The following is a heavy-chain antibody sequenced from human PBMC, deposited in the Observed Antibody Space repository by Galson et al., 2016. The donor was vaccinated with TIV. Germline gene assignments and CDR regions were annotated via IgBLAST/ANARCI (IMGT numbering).Heavy chain of an antibody. Sequence: SVKVSCKASEDTFTAYYIHWVRQAPGLGLEWMGWINPDNGDTNYAQKFEGRVTMTRDTSMTTVYMDLSSLKSDDTAVYYCARDVGSSSTSWFGPWGQGTLVTVSS. CDR2: INPDNGDT. CDR3: ARDVGSSSTSWFGP. V-gene: IGHV1-2*02. CDR1: EDTFTAYY. J-gene: IGHJ5*02. D-gene: IGHD6-6*01.